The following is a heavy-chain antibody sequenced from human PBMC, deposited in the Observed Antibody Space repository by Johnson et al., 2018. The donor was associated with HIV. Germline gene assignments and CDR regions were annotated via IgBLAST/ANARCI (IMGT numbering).Heavy chain of an antibody. CDR1: GFTFSSYW. CDR3: ARDRGSSGWYDAFDI. CDR2: IKQDGSEK. D-gene: IGHD6-19*01. Sequence: VQLVESGGGLVQPGGSLRLSCAASGFTFSSYWMSWVRQAPGKGLEWVANIKQDGSEKSYVDSVKGRFTISRDNSKNTLYLQMNSLRAEDTAVYYCARDRGSSGWYDAFDIWGQGTMVTVSS. J-gene: IGHJ3*02. V-gene: IGHV3-7*01.